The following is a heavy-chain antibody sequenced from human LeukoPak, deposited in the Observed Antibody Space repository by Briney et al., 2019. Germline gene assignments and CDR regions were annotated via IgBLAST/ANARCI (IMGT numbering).Heavy chain of an antibody. CDR1: GYTFTSYD. Sequence: ASVKVSCKASGYTFTSYDINWVRQATGLGLEWMGWMNPNSGNTGYAQKFQGRVTMTRNTSTSTAYMELSSLRSEDTAVYYCAREDDIAAAGDWEWFDPWGQGTLVTVSS. CDR3: AREDDIAAAGDWEWFDP. V-gene: IGHV1-8*01. D-gene: IGHD6-13*01. CDR2: MNPNSGNT. J-gene: IGHJ5*02.